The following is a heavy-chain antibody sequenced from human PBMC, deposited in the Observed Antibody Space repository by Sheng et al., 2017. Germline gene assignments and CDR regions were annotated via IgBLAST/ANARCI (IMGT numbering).Heavy chain of an antibody. CDR3: ARGYSFGILEPYTMDV. Sequence: PGGSLRLSCAASGFSFSDYYMSWVRQAPGKGLEWLSYISSSGGSKYFADSVKGRFSVSRDNAKNSLFLQMNSVRVEDSAVYYCARGYSFGILEPYTMDVWAKGPRSPSP. D-gene: IGHD3-16*02. V-gene: IGHV3-11*01. CDR2: ISSSGGSK. CDR1: GFSFSDYY. J-gene: IGHJ6*02.